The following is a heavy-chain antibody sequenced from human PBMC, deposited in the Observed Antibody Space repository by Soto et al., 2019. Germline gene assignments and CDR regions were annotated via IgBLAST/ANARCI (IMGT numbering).Heavy chain of an antibody. V-gene: IGHV4-59*01. D-gene: IGHD4-17*01. J-gene: IGHJ5*02. Sequence: QVLLQESGPGQVKPSETLSLTCTVSGGSIGSYHWSWVRQPPGKGLEWIASVYYTGTTNYNPSLGSRVTISIAAPENQISLKLTSVTAADTAFYYCARDTVLTGMFDLWGQGTLVTVSS. CDR3: ARDTVLTGMFDL. CDR2: VYYTGTT. CDR1: GGSIGSYH.